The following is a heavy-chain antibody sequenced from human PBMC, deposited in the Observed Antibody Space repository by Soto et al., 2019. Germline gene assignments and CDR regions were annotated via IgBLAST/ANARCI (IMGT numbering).Heavy chain of an antibody. V-gene: IGHV3-23*01. CDR2: IAYTGVTT. J-gene: IGHJ5*02. CDR1: GFNFSSYA. CDR3: AKDRNYYGSGASNWFDP. Sequence: EVQLLESGGGLVQPGGSLRLSCAASGFNFSSYAMSWVRQAPWKGLEWVSTIAYTGVTTYYADSVKGRFTMSRDNSKNTLHLQMNSLRAEDTAVYYCAKDRNYYGSGASNWFDPWGQGTLVTVSS. D-gene: IGHD3-10*01.